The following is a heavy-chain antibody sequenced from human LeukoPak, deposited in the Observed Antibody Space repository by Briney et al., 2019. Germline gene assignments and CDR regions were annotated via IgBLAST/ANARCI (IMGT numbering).Heavy chain of an antibody. CDR3: AKDQFGGFDP. CDR1: GFTFSSYG. CDR2: ISYDGSNK. J-gene: IGHJ5*02. V-gene: IGHV3-30*18. Sequence: GRSLRLSCAASGFTFSSYGVHWVRQAPGKGLEWVAVISYDGSNKYYADSVKGRFTISRDNSKNTLYLQMNSLRAEDTAVYYCAKDQFGGFDPWGQGTLVTVSS. D-gene: IGHD3-10*01.